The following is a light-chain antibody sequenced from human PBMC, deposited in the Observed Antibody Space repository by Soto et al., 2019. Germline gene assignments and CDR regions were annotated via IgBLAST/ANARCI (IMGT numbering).Light chain of an antibody. J-gene: IGKJ1*01. CDR2: GAS. V-gene: IGKV1-9*01. CDR3: QQLNTYLVT. CDR1: QGISSY. Sequence: DIQLTQSPSFLSASVGDRVTITCRASQGISSYLAWYQQKPGKAPKLLIHGASTLQSGVPSRFSGRGSGTEFTLTISSLQTEDCAPYYCQQLNTYLVTFGQGTKVEIK.